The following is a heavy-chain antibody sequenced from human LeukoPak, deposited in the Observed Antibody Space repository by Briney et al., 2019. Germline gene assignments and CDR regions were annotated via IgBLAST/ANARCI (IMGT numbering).Heavy chain of an antibody. CDR1: GFTFSSYV. V-gene: IGHV3-30-3*01. Sequence: GGSLRLSCVASGFTFSSYVMFWVRQAPGKGPEWVTLISYDGSNKYYADSVKGRFTISRDNSKNTLYLQMNSMRAEDTAVYYCARDFTGYFDYWGQGTLVTVSS. D-gene: IGHD1-14*01. CDR3: ARDFTGYFDY. CDR2: ISYDGSNK. J-gene: IGHJ4*02.